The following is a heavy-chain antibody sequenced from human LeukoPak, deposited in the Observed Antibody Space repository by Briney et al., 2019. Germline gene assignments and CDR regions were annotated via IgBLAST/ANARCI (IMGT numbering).Heavy chain of an antibody. CDR2: IYSGGST. Sequence: PGGSLRLSCAASGFTVSSNYMSWVRQAPGKGLAWVSVIYSGGSTYYADSVKGRFTISRDNSKNTLYLQMNSLRAEDTAVYYCARDKDSSCYYGYFQHWGQGTLVTVSS. CDR1: GFTVSSNY. J-gene: IGHJ1*01. CDR3: ARDKDSSCYYGYFQH. V-gene: IGHV3-53*01. D-gene: IGHD3-22*01.